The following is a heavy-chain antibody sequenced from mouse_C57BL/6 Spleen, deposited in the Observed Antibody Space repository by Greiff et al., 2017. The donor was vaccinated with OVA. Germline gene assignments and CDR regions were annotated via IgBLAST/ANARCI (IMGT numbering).Heavy chain of an antibody. CDR2: INPSSGYT. V-gene: IGHV1-4*01. CDR3: ARRWDGDWDWYFDV. CDR1: GYTFTSYT. D-gene: IGHD4-1*01. J-gene: IGHJ1*03. Sequence: QVQLKESGAELARPGASVKMSCKASGYTFTSYTMHWVKQRPGQGLEWIGYINPSSGYTKYNQKFKDKATLTADKSSSTAYMQLSSLTSEDSAVYYCARRWDGDWDWYFDVWGTGTTVTVSS.